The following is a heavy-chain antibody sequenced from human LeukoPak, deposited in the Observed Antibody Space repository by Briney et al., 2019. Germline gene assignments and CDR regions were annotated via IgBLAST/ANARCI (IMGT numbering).Heavy chain of an antibody. V-gene: IGHV3-23*01. CDR2: ISGSGGST. CDR1: GFTFSSYA. Sequence: PGGSLRLSCAASGFTFSSYAMSWVRQAPGKGLEWVSAISGSGGSTYYADSVKGRFAISRDNSKNTLYLQMNSLRAEDTAVCYCANVLRYGGPENAFDIWSQGTMVTVSS. CDR3: ANVLRYGGPENAFDI. D-gene: IGHD3-9*01. J-gene: IGHJ3*02.